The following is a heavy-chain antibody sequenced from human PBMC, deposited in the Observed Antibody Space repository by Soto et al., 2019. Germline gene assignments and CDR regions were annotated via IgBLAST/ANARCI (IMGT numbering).Heavy chain of an antibody. D-gene: IGHD5-12*01. J-gene: IGHJ6*03. V-gene: IGHV3-64*01. CDR1: GFTFSSYA. CDR2: ISSNGGST. CDR3: ARSGYSGYDIYYYMDV. Sequence: GGSLRLSCAASGFTFSSYAMHWVRQAPGKGLEYVSAISSNGGSTYYANSVKGRFTISRDNSKNTLYLQMGSLRAEDMAVYYCARSGYSGYDIYYYMDVWGKGTTVTVSS.